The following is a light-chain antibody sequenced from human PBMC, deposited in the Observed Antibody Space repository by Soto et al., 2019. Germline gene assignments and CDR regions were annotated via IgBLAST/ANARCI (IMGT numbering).Light chain of an antibody. CDR2: GES. J-gene: IGKJ5*01. CDR3: QQYNKWPQT. Sequence: EIVMTQSPAILSVSPGERATLSCRASQSVAKDLAWYQHKPGQTPRLLTHGESTRAAGIPARFSGVGSVTEFTLTISSLQSEDFAVYYCQQYNKWPQTFGQGTRLEIK. CDR1: QSVAKD. V-gene: IGKV3-15*01.